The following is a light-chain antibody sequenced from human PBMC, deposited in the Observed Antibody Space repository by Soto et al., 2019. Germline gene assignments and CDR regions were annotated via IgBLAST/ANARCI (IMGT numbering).Light chain of an antibody. J-gene: IGKJ1*01. Sequence: DIVLTQSPGTLSLSPGERATLSCRASQTVSTFLAWYQQKPGQAPRLIVYDASKRAPGIPARFIGSGSGTDFTLTVSSLEPEDFALYYCQQRSGWPTFGQGTKVDIK. CDR1: QTVSTF. CDR2: DAS. V-gene: IGKV3-11*01. CDR3: QQRSGWPT.